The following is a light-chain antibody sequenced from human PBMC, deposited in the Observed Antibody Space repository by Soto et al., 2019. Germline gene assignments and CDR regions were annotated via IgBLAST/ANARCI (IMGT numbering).Light chain of an antibody. CDR2: GAS. CDR1: QCVDIN. CDR3: QQDRNWHRT. J-gene: IGKJ1*01. V-gene: IGKV3-15*01. Sequence: EIVLTHSPATLSVSPVERVSLSCTASQCVDINFARYQQKPGQAPRLLIYGASTRATHMPGSFSGRGSGTEFTLTISSLQFEAFAVYYCQQDRNWHRTSGQGTKV.